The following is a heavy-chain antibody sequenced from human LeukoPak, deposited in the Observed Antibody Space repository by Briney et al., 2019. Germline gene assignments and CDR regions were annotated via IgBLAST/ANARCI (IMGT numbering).Heavy chain of an antibody. CDR3: ARPLYSYGPSAI. V-gene: IGHV3-33*01. CDR1: GFTFSSYG. CDR2: IWYDGSNK. J-gene: IGHJ3*02. D-gene: IGHD5-18*01. Sequence: GGSLRLSCAASGFTFSSYGMHWVRQAPGKGLEWVAVIWYDGSNKYYADSVKGQFTISRDNSKNTLYLQMNSLRAEDTAVYYCARPLYSYGPSAIWGQGTMVTVSS.